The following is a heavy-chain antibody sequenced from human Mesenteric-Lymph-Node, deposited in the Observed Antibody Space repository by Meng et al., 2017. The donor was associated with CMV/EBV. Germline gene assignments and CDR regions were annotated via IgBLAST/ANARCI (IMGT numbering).Heavy chain of an antibody. J-gene: IGHJ4*02. CDR3: ARLAEYQLLSHFDY. D-gene: IGHD2-2*01. V-gene: IGHV3-20*04. Sequence: GESLKISCAASGFSFDTFGMSWVRQAPGKGLEWVSGINWNGGITGYADSVKGRFTISRDKAKNSLYLQMNSLRAEDTALYYCARLAEYQLLSHFDYWGLGTLVTVSS. CDR2: INWNGGIT. CDR1: GFSFDTFG.